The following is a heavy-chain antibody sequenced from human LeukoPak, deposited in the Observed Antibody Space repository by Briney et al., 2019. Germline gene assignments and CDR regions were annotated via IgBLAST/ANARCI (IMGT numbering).Heavy chain of an antibody. CDR2: IKPSDDST. CDR3: ARDLELGDSSSSLDY. V-gene: IGHV1-46*01. CDR1: GYTFTNYY. Sequence: ASVKVSCKASGYTFTNYYMHWVRQAPGQGLEWMGIIKPSDDSTSYAQNFQGRVTVTRDVSTSTVYMEVSSLRSDDTAVYYCARDLELGDSSSSLDYWGQGTLVTVSS. J-gene: IGHJ4*02. D-gene: IGHD6-6*01.